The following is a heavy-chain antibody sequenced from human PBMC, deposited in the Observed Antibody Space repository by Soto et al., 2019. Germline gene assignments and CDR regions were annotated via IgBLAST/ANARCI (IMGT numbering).Heavy chain of an antibody. V-gene: IGHV6-1*01. J-gene: IGHJ3*02. CDR2: TYYRSRWYN. Sequence: SQTLSLTCAISGDSVSSNSAAWNWIRQSPSRGLEWLGRTYYRSRWYNDYAVSVKSRITVNPDTSKNQFSLHLNSVTPEDTAVYYCARWGSGYDAGAFDIWGQGTMVTVSS. CDR1: GDSVSSNSAA. CDR3: ARWGSGYDAGAFDI. D-gene: IGHD5-12*01.